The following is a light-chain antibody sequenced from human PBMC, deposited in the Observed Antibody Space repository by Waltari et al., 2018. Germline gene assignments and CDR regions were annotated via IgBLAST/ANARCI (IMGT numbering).Light chain of an antibody. V-gene: IGLV1-47*01. CDR3: AAWDDSLSGRF. J-gene: IGLJ1*01. Sequence: QSVLTQPPSASGTPGQRVSMSCSGSSSNIGRSSVSWYQQVPGTAPKLLIYRNNQRPSGVPDLFSGSKAGTSASLAISGLRSEDEADYYCAAWDDSLSGRFFGSGTKVTVL. CDR1: SSNIGRSS. CDR2: RNN.